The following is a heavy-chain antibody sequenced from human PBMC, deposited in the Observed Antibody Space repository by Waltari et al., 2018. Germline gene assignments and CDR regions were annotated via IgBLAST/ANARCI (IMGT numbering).Heavy chain of an antibody. D-gene: IGHD2-15*01. V-gene: IGHV3-30*02. J-gene: IGHJ4*02. CDR1: GFTFSSYG. CDR3: AKGDKDIVVVVAAPSH. Sequence: QVQLVESGGGVVQPGGSLRLSCAASGFTFSSYGMHWAREPPGKGLEWVAFIRYDGSNKYYADSVKGRFTISRDNSKNTLYLQMNSLRAEDTAVYYCAKGDKDIVVVVAAPSHWGQGTLVTVSS. CDR2: IRYDGSNK.